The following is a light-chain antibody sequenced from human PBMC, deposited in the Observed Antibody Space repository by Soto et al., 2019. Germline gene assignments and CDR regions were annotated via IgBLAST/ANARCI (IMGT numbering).Light chain of an antibody. CDR2: KAS. Sequence: DIQMTQSPSTLSGSVGYRFTITCRASQTISSWLAWYQQKPGKAPKLLIYKASTLKSGVPSRFSGSGSGTEFTLTISSLQPDDFATYYCRHYNSYSEAFGQGTTVDIK. CDR3: RHYNSYSEA. V-gene: IGKV1-5*03. J-gene: IGKJ1*01. CDR1: QTISSW.